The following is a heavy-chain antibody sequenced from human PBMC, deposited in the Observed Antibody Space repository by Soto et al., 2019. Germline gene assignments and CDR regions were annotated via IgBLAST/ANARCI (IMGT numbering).Heavy chain of an antibody. Sequence: SETLSLTCAVYGGSFSGYYWSWIRQPPGKGLEWIGEINHSGSTNYNPSLKSRVTISVDTSKNQFSLKLSSVTAADTAVYYCARGAIDIVVVPAASSNWFDPWGQGTLVTVSS. CDR1: GGSFSGYY. CDR2: INHSGST. V-gene: IGHV4-34*01. D-gene: IGHD2-2*01. CDR3: ARGAIDIVVVPAASSNWFDP. J-gene: IGHJ5*02.